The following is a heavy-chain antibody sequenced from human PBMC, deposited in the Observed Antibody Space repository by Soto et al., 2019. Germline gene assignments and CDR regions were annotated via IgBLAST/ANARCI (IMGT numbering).Heavy chain of an antibody. J-gene: IGHJ6*02. CDR1: GGSFSGYY. D-gene: IGHD3-10*01. Sequence: QVQLQQWGVGLLKPSETLSLTCAVYGGSFSGYYWSWIRQPPGKGLEWIGEINHSGSTNYNPSLKSRVTISVDTSKNQFSLKLSSVTAADTAVYYCARILITMVRGARYGMDVWGQGTTVTVSS. CDR3: ARILITMVRGARYGMDV. V-gene: IGHV4-34*01. CDR2: INHSGST.